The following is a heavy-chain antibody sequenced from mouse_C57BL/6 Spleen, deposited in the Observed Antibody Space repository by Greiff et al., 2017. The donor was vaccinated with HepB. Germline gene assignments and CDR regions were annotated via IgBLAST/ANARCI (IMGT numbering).Heavy chain of an antibody. CDR1: GYSFTGYF. V-gene: IGHV1-20*01. D-gene: IGHD2-4*01. J-gene: IGHJ2*01. CDR2: INPYNGDT. CDR3: ARGKYDYYFDY. Sequence: VQLQQSGPELVKPGDSVKISCKASGYSFTGYFMNWVMQSHGKSLEWIGRINPYNGDTFYNQKFKGKATLTVDKSSSTAHMELRSLTSEDSAVYYCARGKYDYYFDYWGQGTTLTVSS.